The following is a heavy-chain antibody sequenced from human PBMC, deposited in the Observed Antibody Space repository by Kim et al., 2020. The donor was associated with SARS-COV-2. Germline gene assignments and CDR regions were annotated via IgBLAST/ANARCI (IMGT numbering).Heavy chain of an antibody. CDR2: ISAYNGNT. Sequence: ASVKVSCKASGYTFTSYGISWVRQAPGQGLEWMGWISAYNGNTNYAQKLQGRVTMTTDTSTSTAYMELRSLRSDDTAVYYCARGGYCSSTSCYWRAKERYNWFDPWGQGTLVTVSS. V-gene: IGHV1-18*01. J-gene: IGHJ5*02. D-gene: IGHD2-2*01. CDR1: GYTFTSYG. CDR3: ARGGYCSSTSCYWRAKERYNWFDP.